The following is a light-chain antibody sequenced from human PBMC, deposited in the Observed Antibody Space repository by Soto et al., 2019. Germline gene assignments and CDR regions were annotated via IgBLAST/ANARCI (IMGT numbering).Light chain of an antibody. Sequence: DIVMTQSPDSLAVSLGERATINCKSSQSVLYSSNNKNYLAWYQQKPGQPPKLLISWASTRESGVPDRFSGSGSETDFTLSISSLQAEDVAVYYGQQYYTASRAFGQGTKVEIK. V-gene: IGKV4-1*01. CDR2: WAS. CDR3: QQYYTASRA. J-gene: IGKJ1*01. CDR1: QSVLYSSNNKNY.